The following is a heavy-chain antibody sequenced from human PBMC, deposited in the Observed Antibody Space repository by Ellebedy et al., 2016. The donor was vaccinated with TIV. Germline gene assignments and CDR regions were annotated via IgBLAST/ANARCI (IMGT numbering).Heavy chain of an antibody. CDR1: GGSISSYY. Sequence: MPSETLSLTCTVSGGSISSYYWSWIRQHPGKGLEWIGYIYYSGSTNYNPSLKSRVTISVDTSKNQFSLKLSSVTAADTAVYYCARRHKGATMGFDYWGQGTLVTVSS. CDR3: ARRHKGATMGFDY. CDR2: IYYSGST. V-gene: IGHV4-59*08. J-gene: IGHJ4*02. D-gene: IGHD1-26*01.